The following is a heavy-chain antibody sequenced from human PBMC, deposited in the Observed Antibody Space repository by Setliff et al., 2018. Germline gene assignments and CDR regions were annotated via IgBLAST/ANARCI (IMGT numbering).Heavy chain of an antibody. Sequence: ASVKVSCKASGGTFSSYAISWVRQAPGQGLEWMGGIIPIFGTANYAQKFQGRVMITADESTSTAYMELSSLRSEDTAVYYCARDSCFGDDYYDSSGSSHAFDIWGQGTMVTVSS. CDR2: IIPIFGTA. CDR1: GGTFSSYA. D-gene: IGHD3-22*01. CDR3: ARDSCFGDDYYDSSGSSHAFDI. J-gene: IGHJ3*02. V-gene: IGHV1-69*13.